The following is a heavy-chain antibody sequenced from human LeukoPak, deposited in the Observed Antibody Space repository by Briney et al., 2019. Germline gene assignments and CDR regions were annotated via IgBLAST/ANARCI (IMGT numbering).Heavy chain of an antibody. V-gene: IGHV3-30*18. Sequence: GGSLRLSCAASGFTFSSYGMPWVRQAPGKGLEWVAVISYDGSNKYYADSVKGRFTISRDNSKNTLYLQMNSLRAEDTAVYYCAKGKWSSGYYYFDYWGQGTLVTVSS. D-gene: IGHD3-22*01. CDR1: GFTFSSYG. CDR2: ISYDGSNK. CDR3: AKGKWSSGYYYFDY. J-gene: IGHJ4*02.